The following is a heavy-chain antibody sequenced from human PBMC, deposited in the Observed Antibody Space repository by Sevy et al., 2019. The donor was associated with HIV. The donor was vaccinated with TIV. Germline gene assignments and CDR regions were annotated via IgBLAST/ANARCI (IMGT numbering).Heavy chain of an antibody. V-gene: IGHV4-34*01. CDR3: ARGGDGVVPSPIIGLGPWTKYWYFDL. D-gene: IGHD3-3*01. CDR1: GGSFSGYS. Sequence: SETLSLTCAVSGGSFSGYSWDWIRQPPGKGLEWIGEVNHSGSTNYNPSLKSRVTISVDTSKNQFSLKLNFVTAAETAVYNGARGGDGVVPSPIIGLGPWTKYWYFDLWGRGTLVTVSS. J-gene: IGHJ2*01. CDR2: VNHSGST.